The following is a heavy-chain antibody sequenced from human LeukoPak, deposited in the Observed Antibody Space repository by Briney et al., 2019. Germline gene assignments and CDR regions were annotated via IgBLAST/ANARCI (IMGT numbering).Heavy chain of an antibody. CDR1: RFTFSFSA. V-gene: IGHV3-23*01. J-gene: IGHJ5*02. CDR2: ISNSGENT. CDR3: AKEYKFDP. D-gene: IGHD1-1*01. Sequence: PGGSLRLSCAASRFTFSFSAKSWIRQAPGKGLEWVSAISNSGENTHYADSMKGRFTISRDNSKNTLYLQMNSLRAEDTAVYYCAKEYKFDPWGQGTLVTVSS.